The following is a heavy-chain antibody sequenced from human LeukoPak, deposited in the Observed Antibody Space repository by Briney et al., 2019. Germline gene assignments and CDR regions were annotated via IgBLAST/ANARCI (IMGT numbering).Heavy chain of an antibody. Sequence: WGSLRLSCAASGFTFSSYAMSWVRQAPGKGPELVSAISGSGGSTYYADSVKGRFTISRDNSKNTLYLQMNSLRAEDTAAYYCAKDPPALSYYASSGSALDYWGQGTLVTVSS. CDR2: ISGSGGST. CDR3: AKDPPALSYYASSGSALDY. V-gene: IGHV3-23*01. J-gene: IGHJ4*02. D-gene: IGHD3-22*01. CDR1: GFTFSSYA.